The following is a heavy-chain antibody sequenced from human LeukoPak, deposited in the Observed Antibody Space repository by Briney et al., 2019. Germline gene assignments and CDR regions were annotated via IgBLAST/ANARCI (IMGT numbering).Heavy chain of an antibody. CDR1: GFTFSSYG. CDR2: IWDDGSEK. D-gene: IGHD3-10*01. CDR3: ARDGNFGYDAFDI. J-gene: IGHJ3*02. Sequence: PGGSLRLSCAASGFTFSSYGTHWVRQAPGKGLEWVAVIWDDGSEKYYADSVKGRFSISRDNSENTLSLQVNSLRAEDTAVYYCARDGNFGYDAFDIWGQGTMVTVSS. V-gene: IGHV3-33*01.